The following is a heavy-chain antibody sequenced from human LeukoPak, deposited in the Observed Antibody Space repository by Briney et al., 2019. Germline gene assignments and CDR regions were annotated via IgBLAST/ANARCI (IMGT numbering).Heavy chain of an antibody. CDR1: VFPFKSYG. D-gene: IGHD3-22*01. CDR3: AKDQNYYDSSGYYYGEYFQH. CDR2: IRYDGSNK. J-gene: IGHJ1*01. V-gene: IGHV3-30*02. Sequence: GVSLTLPCAACVFPFKSYGVHWPPQAPGKGREGVAFIRYDGSNKYYGDSVKGRFTISRDNSKNTLYLQMNSLRAEDTAVYYCAKDQNYYDSSGYYYGEYFQHWGQGTLVTVSS.